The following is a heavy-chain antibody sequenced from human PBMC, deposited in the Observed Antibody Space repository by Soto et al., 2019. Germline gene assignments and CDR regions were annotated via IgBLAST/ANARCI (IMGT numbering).Heavy chain of an antibody. V-gene: IGHV3-23*01. Sequence: PGGSLRLSCAASGFTFRNYAMTWVRQAPGKGLEWVSGISSSGDNTYYPSSVRGRFTISRDNSKDTLFLQMSSLRAEDTATYYCAKFKGGVNDGLDIWGQWTMVTVSS. J-gene: IGHJ3*02. CDR2: ISSSGDNT. CDR1: GFTFRNYA. D-gene: IGHD6-25*01. CDR3: AKFKGGVNDGLDI.